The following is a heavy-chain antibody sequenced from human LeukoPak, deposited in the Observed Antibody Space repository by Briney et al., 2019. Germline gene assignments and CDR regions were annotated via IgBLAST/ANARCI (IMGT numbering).Heavy chain of an antibody. V-gene: IGHV1-2*02. CDR3: ARDGPAQMVDFDY. J-gene: IGHJ4*02. Sequence: ASVKVSCKASGYTFTGYYMHWVRQAPGQGLEWMGWINPNSGGTNYAQKFQGRVTMTRDTSISTAYMELSRLRPDDTAIYYCARDGPAQMVDFDYWGQGTLVTVSS. CDR2: INPNSGGT. D-gene: IGHD3-10*01. CDR1: GYTFTGYY.